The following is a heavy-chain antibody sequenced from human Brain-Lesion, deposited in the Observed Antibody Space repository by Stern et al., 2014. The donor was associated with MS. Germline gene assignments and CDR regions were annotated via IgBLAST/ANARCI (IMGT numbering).Heavy chain of an antibody. Sequence: QVQLVQSGAEVKKPGASVKVSCKTSGYIFTGYYIHWVRQAPGQGLESMAWINPNTGGTKYAQKFQGRVTMSRDTSISTAYVELSSLTSDDTAVYYCARDQRGITIFGVVTDYYYLGMDVWGQGTTVTVSS. CDR3: ARDQRGITIFGVVTDYYYLGMDV. CDR2: INPNTGGT. CDR1: GYIFTGYY. J-gene: IGHJ6*02. D-gene: IGHD3-3*01. V-gene: IGHV1-2*02.